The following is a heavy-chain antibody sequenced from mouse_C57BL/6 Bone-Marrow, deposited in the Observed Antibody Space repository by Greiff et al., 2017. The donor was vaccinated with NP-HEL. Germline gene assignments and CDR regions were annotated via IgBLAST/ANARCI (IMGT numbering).Heavy chain of an antibody. Sequence: EVMLVESGGDLVKPGGSLKLSCAASGFTFSSYGMSWVRQTPDKRLEWVATISSGGSYTYYPDSVQGRFTISRDNAKNTLYLQMSSLKSEDTAMYYCARQAITTGGYFDVWGTGTTVTVSS. J-gene: IGHJ1*03. V-gene: IGHV5-6*01. CDR3: ARQAITTGGYFDV. CDR2: ISSGGSYT. D-gene: IGHD1-1*01. CDR1: GFTFSSYG.